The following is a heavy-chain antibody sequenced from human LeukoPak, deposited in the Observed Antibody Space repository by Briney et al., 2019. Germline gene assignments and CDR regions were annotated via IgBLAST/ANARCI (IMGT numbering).Heavy chain of an antibody. Sequence: PGGSLRLSCAACGFTFSSYEMNWVRQARGKGLEWVSYISSSGSTIYYADSVKGRFTISRDNAKNSLYLQMNSLRAEDTAVYYCAELGITMIGGVWGKGTTVTISS. J-gene: IGHJ6*04. CDR3: AELGITMIGGV. CDR1: GFTFSSYE. V-gene: IGHV3-48*03. CDR2: ISSSGSTI. D-gene: IGHD3-10*02.